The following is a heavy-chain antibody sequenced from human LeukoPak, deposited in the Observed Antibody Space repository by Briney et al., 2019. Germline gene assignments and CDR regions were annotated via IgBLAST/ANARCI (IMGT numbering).Heavy chain of an antibody. V-gene: IGHV1-46*01. CDR3: ARDTVAGNGYFDY. Sequence: ASVKVSCKAYGGAFSSYAISWVRQAPGQGLEWMGIINPSGGSTSYAQKFQGRVTMTRDMSTSTVYMELSSLRSEDTAVYYCARDTVAGNGYFDYWGQGTLVTVSS. D-gene: IGHD6-19*01. J-gene: IGHJ4*02. CDR1: GGAFSSYA. CDR2: INPSGGST.